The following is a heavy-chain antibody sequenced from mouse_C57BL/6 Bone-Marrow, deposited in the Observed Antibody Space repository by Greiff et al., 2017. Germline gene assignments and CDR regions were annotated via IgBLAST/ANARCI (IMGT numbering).Heavy chain of an antibody. CDR3: AGRRGNDGGDWYFDV. D-gene: IGHD2-2*01. Sequence: QVQLQQPGAELVMPGASVKLSCKASGYTFTSYWMHWVKQRPGQGLEWIGEIDPSDSYTNYNQKFKGKSTLTVDKSSSTAYMQLSSLTSEDSAVYYGAGRRGNDGGDWYFDVWGTGPTVTVPP. CDR1: GYTFTSYW. J-gene: IGHJ1*03. V-gene: IGHV1-69*01. CDR2: IDPSDSYT.